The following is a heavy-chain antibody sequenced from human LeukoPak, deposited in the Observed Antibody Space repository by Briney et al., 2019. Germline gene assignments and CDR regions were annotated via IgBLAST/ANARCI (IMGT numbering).Heavy chain of an antibody. J-gene: IGHJ4*02. CDR2: ISGHTANT. CDR1: GYIFKNYG. Sequence: GASGKVCCKTSGYIFKNYGVSWVRQAPGQGLEWMGWISGHTANTKYAETVQARVAMITDTSSTTVYMEMRSLRSDDTAVYFCARDGRYSGTYLDYWGKGTLVTVSS. D-gene: IGHD1-26*01. V-gene: IGHV1-18*01. CDR3: ARDGRYSGTYLDY.